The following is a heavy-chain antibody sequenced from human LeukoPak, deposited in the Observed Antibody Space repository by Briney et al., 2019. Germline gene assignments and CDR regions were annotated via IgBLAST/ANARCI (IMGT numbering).Heavy chain of an antibody. J-gene: IGHJ6*03. CDR3: ARDKPGEGYEFWSGYYTHYYMDV. CDR1: GYTFTSYY. V-gene: IGHV1-46*03. CDR2: INPSGGST. Sequence: ASVKVSCKASGYTFTSYYMHWVRQAPGLGLEWMGIINPSGGSTSYAQKFQGRVTMTRDTSTSTVYMELSSLRSEDTAVYYCARDKPGEGYEFWSGYYTHYYMDVWGKGTTVTVSS. D-gene: IGHD3-3*01.